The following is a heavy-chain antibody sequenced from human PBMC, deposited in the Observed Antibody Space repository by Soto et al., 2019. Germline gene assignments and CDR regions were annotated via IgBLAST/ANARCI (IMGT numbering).Heavy chain of an antibody. CDR1: GGSISSSNW. D-gene: IGHD5-12*01. Sequence: SETLSLTCAVSGGSISSSNWWSWVRQPPGKGLWGIGAISHGGRTNYNPSLKRRLTISVDKSKNQFSLKLSSLTDADTAVYYWARIRYGYGTLHHYGMDVGGQGNRVTV. CDR3: ARIRYGYGTLHHYGMDV. V-gene: IGHV4-4*02. CDR2: ISHGGRT. J-gene: IGHJ6*01.